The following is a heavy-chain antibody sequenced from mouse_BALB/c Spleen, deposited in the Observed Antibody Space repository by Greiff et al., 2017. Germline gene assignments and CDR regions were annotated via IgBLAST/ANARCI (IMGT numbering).Heavy chain of an antibody. CDR1: GYNFTSYW. J-gene: IGHJ4*01. CDR2: IYPGSGST. D-gene: IGHD2-2*01. CDR3: ARWFLYAMDY. V-gene: IGHV1-55*01. Sequence: QVQLQQPGAELVKPGTSVKLSCKASGYNFTSYWINWVKLRPGQGLEWIGDIYPGSGSTNYNEKFKSKATLTVDTSTSTAYMQLRSLASEDSALYYCARWFLYAMDYWGQGTSVTVSS.